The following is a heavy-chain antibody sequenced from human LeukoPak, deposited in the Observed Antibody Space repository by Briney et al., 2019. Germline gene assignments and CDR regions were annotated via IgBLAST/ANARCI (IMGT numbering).Heavy chain of an antibody. V-gene: IGHV4-34*01. CDR1: GGSFSGYY. CDR2: INHSGST. J-gene: IGHJ4*02. Sequence: SETLSLTCAVYGGSFSGYYWSWIRQPPGKGLEWIGEINHSGSTNYNPSLKSRVTISVDTSKNQFSLKLSSVTAADTAVYYCARGYYDYVWGSYRYRPFDYWGQGTLVTVSS. D-gene: IGHD3-16*02. CDR3: ARGYYDYVWGSYRYRPFDY.